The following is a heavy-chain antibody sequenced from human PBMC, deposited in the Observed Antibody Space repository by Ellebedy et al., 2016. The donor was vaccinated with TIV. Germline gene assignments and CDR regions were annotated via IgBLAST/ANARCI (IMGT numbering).Heavy chain of an antibody. V-gene: IGHV3-30-3*01. CDR3: ARGWRYCTDRSCSWPLYYFDY. Sequence: GESLKISCAASGFTFSTHAMHWVRQAPTKGLEWMATISYDGTNKYYADSVEGRFTISRDSSKDTLHLQMNSLRPEDSAIYYCARGWRYCTDRSCSWPLYYFDYWGQGILVTVSS. CDR2: ISYDGTNK. CDR1: GFTFSTHA. D-gene: IGHD2-15*01. J-gene: IGHJ4*02.